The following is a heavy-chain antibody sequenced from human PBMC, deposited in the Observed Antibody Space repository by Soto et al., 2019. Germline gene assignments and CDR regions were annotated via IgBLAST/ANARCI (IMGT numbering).Heavy chain of an antibody. D-gene: IGHD6-13*01. V-gene: IGHV4-59*12. CDR2: IYYSGST. Sequence: LTCTVSGGSISSYDWSWIRQPPGKGLEWIGYIYYSGSTNYNPSLKSRVTISVDTSKNQFSLKLSSVTAADTAVYYCARGYKAAAASYYYYYYGMDVWGQGTTVTVSS. J-gene: IGHJ6*02. CDR3: ARGYKAAAASYYYYYYGMDV. CDR1: GGSISSYD.